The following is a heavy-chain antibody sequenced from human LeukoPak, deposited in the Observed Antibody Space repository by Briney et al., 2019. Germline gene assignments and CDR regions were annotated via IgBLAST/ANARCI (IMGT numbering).Heavy chain of an antibody. CDR1: GGSISSGSYY. CDR2: IYTSGSP. D-gene: IGHD3-10*01. J-gene: IGHJ6*03. Sequence: PWETLSLTCTVSGGSISSGSYYWSWIRQPAGKGLEWIGRIYTSGSPNYNPSLKSRVTISLDPSKNQFSLKLSSVTAADTAVYYCARYYYGSGRRPYYHYYMDVWGKGTTVTVSS. V-gene: IGHV4-61*02. CDR3: ARYYYGSGRRPYYHYYMDV.